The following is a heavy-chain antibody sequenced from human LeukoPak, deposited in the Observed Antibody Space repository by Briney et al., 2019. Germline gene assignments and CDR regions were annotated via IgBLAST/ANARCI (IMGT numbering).Heavy chain of an antibody. D-gene: IGHD6-13*01. V-gene: IGHV3-11*01. CDR1: GFTFSDFH. CDR2: ITNSGSDV. J-gene: IGHJ4*02. CDR3: ACPYRSRFDY. Sequence: GGSLRLSCVVSGFTFSDFHMSWLRQAPGKGLEWISYITNSGSDVEYADSVKGRFTISWDNAKKSLYLEMNTLRAEDTAIYYCACPYRSRFDYWGQGTLVTVSS.